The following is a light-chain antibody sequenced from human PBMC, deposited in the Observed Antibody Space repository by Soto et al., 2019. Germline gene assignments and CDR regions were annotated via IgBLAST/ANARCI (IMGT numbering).Light chain of an antibody. CDR1: SSNIGAGYD. CDR2: GNI. J-gene: IGLJ1*01. Sequence: VLTQPPSVSGAPGQRVTISCTGSSSNIGAGYDVHWYQQLPGTAPKLLIYGNINRPSGVPDRFSGSNSGTSASLAITGLQAEDEADYYCQSYDSSLSGFVFGTGTKVTVL. V-gene: IGLV1-40*01. CDR3: QSYDSSLSGFV.